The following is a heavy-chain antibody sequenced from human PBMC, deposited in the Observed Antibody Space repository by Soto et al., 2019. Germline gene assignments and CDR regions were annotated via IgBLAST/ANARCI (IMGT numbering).Heavy chain of an antibody. CDR2: ISRNSGTI. V-gene: IGHV3-9*01. J-gene: IGHJ4*02. CDR1: GFTFDDYV. D-gene: IGHD6-6*01. CDR3: VKDMGYGSSSTFDY. Sequence: EVQLVESGGGLVQPGRYLRLSCVVSGFTFDDYVMHWVRQAPGKGLEWVSGISRNSGTIEYADSVKGRFTVSRDNAKNSLYLQMDSLRAEETALYYCVKDMGYGSSSTFDYLGQGNLVTVSS.